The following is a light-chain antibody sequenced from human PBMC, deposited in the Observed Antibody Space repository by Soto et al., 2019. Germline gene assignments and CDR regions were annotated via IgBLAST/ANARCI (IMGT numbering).Light chain of an antibody. J-gene: IGKJ1*01. CDR1: QSISNNY. CDR2: GAS. CDR3: QQYGGSPRGT. Sequence: EIVLTQSPGTLSLSPGERATLSCRASQSISNNYLAWYQQKPGQAPRLLIYGASSRATGIPARFSGSGSGTDFTLTISRLEPEDFAVYYSQQYGGSPRGTFGQGTMVEIK. V-gene: IGKV3-20*01.